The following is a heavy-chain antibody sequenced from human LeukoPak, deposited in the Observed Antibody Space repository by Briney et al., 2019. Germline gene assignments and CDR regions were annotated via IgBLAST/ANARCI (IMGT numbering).Heavy chain of an antibody. J-gene: IGHJ4*02. CDR2: INHSGST. D-gene: IGHD3-16*02. CDR3: ARGQRRSYRNYFDY. Sequence: PSETLSLTCAVYGGSFSGYYWSWIRQPPGKGLEWIGEINHSGSTNYNPSLKSRVTISVDTSKNQFSLKLSSVTAAATAVYYCARGQRRSYRNYFDYWGQGTLVTVSS. V-gene: IGHV4-34*01. CDR1: GGSFSGYY.